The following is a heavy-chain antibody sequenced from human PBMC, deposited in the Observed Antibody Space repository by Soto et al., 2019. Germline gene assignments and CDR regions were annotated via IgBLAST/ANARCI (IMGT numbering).Heavy chain of an antibody. J-gene: IGHJ4*02. Sequence: ASVKVSCKTSGGTFSSYAISWVRQAPGQGLEWMGGIIPIFGTANYAQKFQGRVTITADESTSTAYMELSSLRSEDTAVYYCASNAARTTRYYFDYWGRGTLVTVSS. D-gene: IGHD6-6*01. CDR1: GGTFSSYA. CDR2: IIPIFGTA. V-gene: IGHV1-69*13. CDR3: ASNAARTTRYYFDY.